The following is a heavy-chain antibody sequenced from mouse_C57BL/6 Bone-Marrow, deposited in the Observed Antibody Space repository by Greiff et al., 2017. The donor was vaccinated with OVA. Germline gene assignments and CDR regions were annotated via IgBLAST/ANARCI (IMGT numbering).Heavy chain of an antibody. CDR3: TRMGLYSNYPDD. V-gene: IGHV1-81*01. CDR1: GYTFTSYG. Sequence: QVQLQQSGAELARPGASVKLSCKASGYTFTSYGISWVKQRAGQGLEWIGEIYPRSGNTYYNEKFKGKATLTADKSSSTAYMELRSLTSDDSAVYFGTRMGLYSNYPDDWGQVTTLTVSS. CDR2: IYPRSGNT. D-gene: IGHD2-5*01. J-gene: IGHJ2*01.